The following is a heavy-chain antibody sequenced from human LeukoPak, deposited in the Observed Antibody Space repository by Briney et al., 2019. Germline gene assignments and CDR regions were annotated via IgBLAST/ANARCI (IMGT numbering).Heavy chain of an antibody. Sequence: GGSLRLSCSASGFTFTSYAMHWVRQAPGKGLECVSTISSNGGSTYSADSVKGRFTISRDNSKNTLYLQMNSLRAEDTAVYYCARDKPGYYYGMDVWGQGTTVTVSS. J-gene: IGHJ6*02. CDR3: ARDKPGYYYGMDV. CDR2: ISSNGGST. V-gene: IGHV3-64*04. D-gene: IGHD3-10*01. CDR1: GFTFTSYA.